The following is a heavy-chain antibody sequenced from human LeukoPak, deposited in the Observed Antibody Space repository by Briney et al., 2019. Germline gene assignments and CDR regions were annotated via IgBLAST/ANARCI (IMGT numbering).Heavy chain of an antibody. CDR1: GFTFSTYA. CDR2: ITSSGGST. V-gene: IGHV3-23*01. Sequence: GGSLRLSCAASGFTFSTYAMSWVRQAPGKGLEWVSIITSSGGSTNYADSVKGRFTISRDNTKNTLYLQMNSLKPDDTAVYYCATDVTGGAISFWGQGALVTVSS. CDR3: ATDVTGGAISF. J-gene: IGHJ4*02. D-gene: IGHD1-14*01.